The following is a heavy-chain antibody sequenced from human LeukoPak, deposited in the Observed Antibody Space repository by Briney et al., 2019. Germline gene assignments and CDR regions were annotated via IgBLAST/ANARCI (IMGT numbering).Heavy chain of an antibody. CDR3: ARDDGLWFGFY. D-gene: IGHD3-10*01. Sequence: GGSLRLSCAASGFTFSSYWMTWVRQAPGKGLEWVANIKQDGSEAYYVDSVKGRFTISRDNSKNTLYLQMNSLRAEDTAVYYCARDDGLWFGFYWGQGTLVTVSS. CDR2: IKQDGSEA. V-gene: IGHV3-7*01. CDR1: GFTFSSYW. J-gene: IGHJ4*02.